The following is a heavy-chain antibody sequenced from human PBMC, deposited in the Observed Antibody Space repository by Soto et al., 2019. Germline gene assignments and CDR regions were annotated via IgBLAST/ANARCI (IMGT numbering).Heavy chain of an antibody. V-gene: IGHV3-74*01. CDR2: MNSDGSII. J-gene: IGHJ4*02. CDR1: GYTFRNHW. CDR3: ATAEVDY. Sequence: GGSLRLSCAVAGYTFRNHWMHWVRQSPGKGLEWVSRMNSDGSIINYKDSVKGRFTVSRDNAKNTLYLQMNSLRVEDTAVYYCATAEVDYWGPGTLVTVSS.